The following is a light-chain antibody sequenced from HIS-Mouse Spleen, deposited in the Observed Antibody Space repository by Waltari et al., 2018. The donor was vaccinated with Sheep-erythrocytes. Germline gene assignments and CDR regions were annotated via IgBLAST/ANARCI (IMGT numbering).Light chain of an antibody. V-gene: IGLV2-8*01. CDR3: SSYAGSNNWV. Sequence: QSALTQPASVSGSPGQSITISCTGTSSDVGGYNYVSLYQQHPGKAPKLMIYEVSKRPSGVPDRFSGSKSGNTASLTVSGLQAEDEADYYCSSYAGSNNWVFGGGTKLTVL. CDR2: EVS. J-gene: IGLJ3*02. CDR1: SSDVGGYNY.